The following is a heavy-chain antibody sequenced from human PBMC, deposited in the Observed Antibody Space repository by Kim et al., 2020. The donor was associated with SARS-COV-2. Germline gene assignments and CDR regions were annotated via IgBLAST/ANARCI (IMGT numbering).Heavy chain of an antibody. CDR1: GGSISSSSYY. D-gene: IGHD3-9*01. V-gene: IGHV4-39*01. Sequence: SETLSLTCTVSGGSISSSSYYWGWIRQPPGKGLEWIGSIYYSGSTYYNPSLKSRVTISVDTSKNQFSLKLSSVTAADTAVYYCARQGGFLNDILTGYYRYWGQGTLVAVSS. J-gene: IGHJ4*01. CDR3: ARQGGFLNDILTGYYRY. CDR2: IYYSGST.